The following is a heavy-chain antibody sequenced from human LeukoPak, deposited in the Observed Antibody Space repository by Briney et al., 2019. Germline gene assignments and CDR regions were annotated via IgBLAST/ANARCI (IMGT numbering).Heavy chain of an antibody. CDR2: ISSSSSYI. CDR1: GFTFSSYS. CDR3: ARCTTGKTFGSLREIKKSREIDY. V-gene: IGHV3-21*01. J-gene: IGHJ4*02. D-gene: IGHD1-1*01. Sequence: GGSLRLSCAASGFTFSSYSMNWVRQTPGKGLEWVSSISSSSSYINYADSVRGRFTISRDNAKNSLFLQMDSLRGEDTAVYYCARCTTGKTFGSLREIKKSREIDYWGQGTLVTVSS.